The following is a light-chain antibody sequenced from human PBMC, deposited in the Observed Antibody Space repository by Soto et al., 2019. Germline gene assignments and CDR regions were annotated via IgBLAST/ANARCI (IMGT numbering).Light chain of an antibody. CDR2: EVT. J-gene: IGLJ2*01. Sequence: QSALTQPPSASGSPGQSVRISCTGTRRDVGGYNYVAWYQQHPGKAPKLMIYEVTKRPSGVPDRFSGSKSGNTASLTVSGLQVEDEADYYCSSFEASNNLLFGGGTQLTVL. CDR3: SSFEASNNLL. V-gene: IGLV2-8*01. CDR1: RRDVGGYNY.